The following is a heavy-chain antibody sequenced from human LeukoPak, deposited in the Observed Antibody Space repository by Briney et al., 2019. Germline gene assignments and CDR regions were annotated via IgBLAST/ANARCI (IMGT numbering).Heavy chain of an antibody. CDR1: GGTFSSYA. V-gene: IGHV1-69*05. CDR2: IIPIFGTA. Sequence: SVKVSCKASGGTFSSYAISWVRQAPGQGLEWMGGIIPIFGTANYAQKFQGRVTMTRDTSISTAYMELSRLRSDDTAVYYCARNLIAVASAWFDPWGQGTLVTVSS. J-gene: IGHJ5*02. CDR3: ARNLIAVASAWFDP. D-gene: IGHD6-19*01.